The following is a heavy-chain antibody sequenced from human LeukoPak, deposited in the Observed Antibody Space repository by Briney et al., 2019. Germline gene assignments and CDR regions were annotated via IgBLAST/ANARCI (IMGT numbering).Heavy chain of an antibody. V-gene: IGHV3-53*04. Sequence: GGSLRLSCSASGFTVSNNYMSWVRQAPGKGLEWVSINSGGGTNYADSVKGRFTISRNNSKNTLYLQMSSLRPDDTAVYYCARGLQQQLGWFDPGAREPWSPSPQ. D-gene: IGHD6-13*01. CDR2: NSGGGT. CDR3: ARGLQQQLGWFDP. CDR1: GFTVSNNY. J-gene: IGHJ5*02.